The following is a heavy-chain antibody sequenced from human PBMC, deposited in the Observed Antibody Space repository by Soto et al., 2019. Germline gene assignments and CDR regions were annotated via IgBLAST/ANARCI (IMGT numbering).Heavy chain of an antibody. CDR3: ARDLYYYDSSGYYRPGDYYYGMDV. CDR1: GFTFSSNC. V-gene: IGHV3-74*01. Sequence: GGSLRLSCSASGFTFSSNCMNWCRQAPGKGLVWVSRINSDGSITSYADSVKGQFTISRDNAKNTLYLQMNSLRADDTAVYYGARDLYYYDSSGYYRPGDYYYGMDVWGQGTTVTVSS. D-gene: IGHD3-22*01. J-gene: IGHJ6*02. CDR2: INSDGSIT.